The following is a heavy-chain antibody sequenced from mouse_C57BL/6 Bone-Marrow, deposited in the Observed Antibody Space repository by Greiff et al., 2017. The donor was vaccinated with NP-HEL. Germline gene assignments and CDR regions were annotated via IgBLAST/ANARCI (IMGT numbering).Heavy chain of an antibody. D-gene: IGHD2-4*01. CDR2: IWWDDDK. Sequence: QVQLKESGPGILQPSPTLSLTCSFSGFSLSTFGMGVGWIRQPSGKGLEWLAHIWWDDDKYYNPALKSRLTISKDTSKNQVFLKIANVDTADTATYYCARIVPYYDYPYYFDYWGQGTTLTVSS. CDR3: ARIVPYYDYPYYFDY. J-gene: IGHJ2*01. CDR1: GFSLSTFGMG. V-gene: IGHV8-8*01.